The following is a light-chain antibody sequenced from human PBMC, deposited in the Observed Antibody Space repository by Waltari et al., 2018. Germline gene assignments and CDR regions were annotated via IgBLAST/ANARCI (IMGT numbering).Light chain of an antibody. Sequence: QSVLTQPPSASGTPGQRVTISCSGSSSNIGNNYLYWYQQLPGTAPKVLIYRNNQRPLWVPDRVSGSKSGTSASLAIRVLRFEDEADYYCAAWDDSLGGWVFGGGTKVTIL. J-gene: IGLJ3*02. CDR1: SSNIGNNY. V-gene: IGLV1-47*01. CDR2: RNN. CDR3: AAWDDSLGGWV.